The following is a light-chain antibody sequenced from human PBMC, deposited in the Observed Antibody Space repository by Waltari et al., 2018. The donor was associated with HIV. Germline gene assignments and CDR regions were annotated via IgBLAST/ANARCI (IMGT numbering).Light chain of an antibody. CDR1: TPNIGSSN. CDR2: ADA. J-gene: IGLJ2*01. V-gene: IGLV1-44*01. Sequence: QSVLTQPPSASGTPGQRVTISCSGSTPNIGSSNVNWYQQFSRAAPKLLIYADAPRPSVVPDRFSGSKSGTSASLVISGLQSEDEADYYCSTWDDRLNGVVFGGGTRLTVV. CDR3: STWDDRLNGVV.